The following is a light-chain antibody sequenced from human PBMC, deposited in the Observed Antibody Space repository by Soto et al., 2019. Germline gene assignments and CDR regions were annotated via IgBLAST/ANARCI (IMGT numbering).Light chain of an antibody. CDR1: QSVSSY. V-gene: IGKV3-11*01. J-gene: IGKJ4*01. Sequence: EIVLTQSPATLSLSPGERATLSCRASQSVSSYLAWYQQKPGQAPRLLIYDASNRATGIPARFSGSGSGTDFTLTISSLEPEDCAVYYCQQRSNWPRRLTFGGGTKVDIK. CDR2: DAS. CDR3: QQRSNWPRRLT.